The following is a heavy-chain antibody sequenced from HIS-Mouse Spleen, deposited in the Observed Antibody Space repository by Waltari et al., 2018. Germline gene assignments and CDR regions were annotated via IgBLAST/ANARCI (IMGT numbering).Heavy chain of an antibody. CDR3: AREIPYSSSWYDWYFDL. CDR1: GGSISSRSYY. Sequence: QLQLQESGPGLVKLSVTLSLTCTVSGGSISSRSYYWGWTRQPPGKGLEWIGSIYYSGSTYYNPSLKSRVTISVDTSKNQFSLKLSSVTAADTAVYYCAREIPYSSSWYDWYFDLWGRGTLVTVSS. J-gene: IGHJ2*01. V-gene: IGHV4-39*07. D-gene: IGHD6-13*01. CDR2: IYYSGST.